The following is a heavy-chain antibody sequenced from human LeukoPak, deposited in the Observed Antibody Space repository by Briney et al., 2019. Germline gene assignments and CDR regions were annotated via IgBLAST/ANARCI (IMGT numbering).Heavy chain of an antibody. CDR2: INPNSGGT. CDR1: GYTFTGYY. CDR3: AREYSGYDKEDY. J-gene: IGHJ4*02. V-gene: IGHV1-2*02. D-gene: IGHD5-12*01. Sequence: ASVKVSCKASGYTFTGYYMHWVRQAPGQGLEWMGWINPNSGGTNYAQKFQGRVTMTRDTSISTAYMELSRLRSDDTAVYYCAREYSGYDKEDYWGQGTLVTVSS.